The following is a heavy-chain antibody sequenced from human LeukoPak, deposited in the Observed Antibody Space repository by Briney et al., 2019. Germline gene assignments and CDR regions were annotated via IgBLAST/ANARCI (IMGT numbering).Heavy chain of an antibody. J-gene: IGHJ1*01. CDR2: IYYSGST. CDR1: GGSISSRSYY. D-gene: IGHD6-19*01. CDR3: ARDPVAGTLDFQH. Sequence: KSSETLSLTCTVSGGSISSRSYYWGWIRQPPGKGLEWIGNIYYSGSTYYNPSLKSRVTISVDTSKNQFSLKLSSVTAADTAVYYCARDPVAGTLDFQHWGQGTLVTVSS. V-gene: IGHV4-39*07.